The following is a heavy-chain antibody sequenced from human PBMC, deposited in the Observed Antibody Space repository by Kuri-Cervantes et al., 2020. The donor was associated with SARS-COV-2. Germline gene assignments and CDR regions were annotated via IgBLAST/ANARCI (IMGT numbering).Heavy chain of an antibody. CDR2: IIPIFGTA. Sequence: SVKVSCKASGYTFTTYDINWVRQAPGQGLEWMGWIIPIFGTANYAQKFQGRVTITADESTSTAYMELSSLRSEDTAVYYCAKDPIVVVITTYFDYWGQGTLVTVSS. CDR3: AKDPIVVVITTYFDY. CDR1: GYTFTTYD. J-gene: IGHJ4*02. D-gene: IGHD3-22*01. V-gene: IGHV1-69*13.